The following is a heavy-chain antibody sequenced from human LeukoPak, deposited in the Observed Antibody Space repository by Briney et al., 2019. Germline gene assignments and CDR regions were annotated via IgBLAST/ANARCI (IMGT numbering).Heavy chain of an antibody. CDR3: ARGSSSWHY. CDR1: GGSISNFY. CDR2: IYYTGST. D-gene: IGHD6-13*01. J-gene: IGHJ4*02. Sequence: PSETLSLTCTASGGSISNFYWSWIRQPPGKGLEWIGYIYYTGSTNYNPSLTSRVTTLVDTSKNQFSLKLSSVTAADTAVYYCARGSSSWHYWGQGTLVTVSS. V-gene: IGHV4-59*01.